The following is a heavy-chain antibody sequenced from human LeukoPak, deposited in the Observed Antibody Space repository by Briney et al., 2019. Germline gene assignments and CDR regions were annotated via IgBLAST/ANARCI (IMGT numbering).Heavy chain of an antibody. CDR1: GGSISSYY. V-gene: IGHV4-59*01. Sequence: PSETLSLTCTVSGGSISSYYWSWIRQPPGKGLEWIGYIYYSGSTNYNPSLKSRVTISADTSKNQFSLKLSSVTAADTAVYYCARGGAAAGRNFDYWGQGTLVTVSS. D-gene: IGHD6-13*01. CDR3: ARGGAAAGRNFDY. J-gene: IGHJ4*02. CDR2: IYYSGST.